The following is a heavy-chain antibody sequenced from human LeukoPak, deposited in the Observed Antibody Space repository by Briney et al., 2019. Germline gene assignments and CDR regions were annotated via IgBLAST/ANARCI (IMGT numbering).Heavy chain of an antibody. Sequence: GGSLRLSCAASGFSFKTYGMHWVRQAPGKGLEWVSSISSSGNYIYYADSVKGRFTISRDNAKNSLYLQMNSLRAEDTAVYYCARDSIQQQLVLEDRGYPYYFEHWGQGTLVTVSS. J-gene: IGHJ4*02. CDR1: GFSFKTYG. CDR2: ISSSGNYI. CDR3: ARDSIQQQLVLEDRGYPYYFEH. D-gene: IGHD6-13*01. V-gene: IGHV3-21*01.